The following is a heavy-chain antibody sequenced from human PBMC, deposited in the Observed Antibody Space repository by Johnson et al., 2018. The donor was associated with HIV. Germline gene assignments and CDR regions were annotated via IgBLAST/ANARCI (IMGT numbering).Heavy chain of an antibody. Sequence: VQLVESGGGVVQPGGSLRLSCAASGFTFSSYWMSWVRQAPGKGLEWVANIKQDGSEKYYVDSVKGRFTIARDNAKNSLYLQMNSLRAEDTAVYYCLSPSDAFDIWGQGTMVTVSS. CDR1: GFTFSSYW. V-gene: IGHV3-7*01. CDR3: LSPSDAFDI. D-gene: IGHD2/OR15-2a*01. CDR2: IKQDGSEK. J-gene: IGHJ3*02.